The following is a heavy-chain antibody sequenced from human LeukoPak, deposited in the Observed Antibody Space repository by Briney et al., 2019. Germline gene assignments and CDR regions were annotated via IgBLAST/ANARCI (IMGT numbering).Heavy chain of an antibody. CDR3: ARSTDSSGYYKHFDY. J-gene: IGHJ4*02. V-gene: IGHV4-39*07. D-gene: IGHD3-22*01. Sequence: SETLSLTCTVSGGSISSSSYYWGWIRQPPGKGLEWIGSIYYSGSTNYNPSLKSRVTISVDTSKNQFSLKLSSVTAADTAVYYCARSTDSSGYYKHFDYWGQGTLVTVSS. CDR1: GGSISSSSYY. CDR2: IYYSGST.